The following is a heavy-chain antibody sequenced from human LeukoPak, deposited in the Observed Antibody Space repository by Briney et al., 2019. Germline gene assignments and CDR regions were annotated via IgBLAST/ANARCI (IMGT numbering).Heavy chain of an antibody. CDR2: I. Sequence: KSGGSLRLSCAASGFTFSSYGMHWVRQAPGKGLEWVSAIKGRFTISRDNAKNSLFLQMNSLRPEDTAVYYCTRRAPSHDFDSWGQGTLVTVSS. J-gene: IGHJ4*02. CDR1: GFTFSSYG. V-gene: IGHV3-21*01. CDR3: TRRAPSHDFDS.